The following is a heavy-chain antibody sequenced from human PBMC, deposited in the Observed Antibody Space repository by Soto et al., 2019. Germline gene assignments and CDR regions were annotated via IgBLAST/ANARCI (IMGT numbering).Heavy chain of an antibody. V-gene: IGHV3-23*01. D-gene: IGHD3-3*01. CDR3: ARWSYLDY. CDR1: GFSFGSYA. CDR2: ISGSDGKT. Sequence: GGSLRLSCVASGFSFGSYALTWVRQAPGKGLAWVSTISGSDGKTFYEDAVKGRSSISRDISQSTLYLQMISLRADVTAIYYCARWSYLDYWGQGTRVTVPS. J-gene: IGHJ4*02.